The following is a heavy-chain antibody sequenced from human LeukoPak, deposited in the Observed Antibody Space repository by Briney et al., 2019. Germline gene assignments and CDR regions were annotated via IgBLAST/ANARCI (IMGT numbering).Heavy chain of an antibody. D-gene: IGHD5-12*01. J-gene: IGHJ4*02. CDR1: GGTFSSYA. V-gene: IGHV1-69*05. CDR3: ATTPGDIVAPQAAAGPDY. Sequence: SVKVSCKASGGTFSSYAISWVRQAPGQGLEWMGRIIPIFGTANYAQKFQGRVTITTNESTSTAYMELSSLRSEDTAVYYCATTPGDIVAPQAAAGPDYWGQGTLVTVSS. CDR2: IIPIFGTA.